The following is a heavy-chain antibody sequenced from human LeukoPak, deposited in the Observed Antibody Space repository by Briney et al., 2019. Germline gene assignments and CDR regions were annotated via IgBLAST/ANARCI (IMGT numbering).Heavy chain of an antibody. D-gene: IGHD1-26*01. CDR1: GFTVSSNY. V-gene: IGHV3-53*04. Sequence: GGSLRLSCAASGFTVSSNYMSWVRQAPGKGLEWVSVIYSGGSTYYADSVKGRFTISRHDSKNTLYLQMNSLRAEDTAVYYCAKLDSGGSLYYFDYWGQGTLVTVSS. CDR3: AKLDSGGSLYYFDY. CDR2: IYSGGST. J-gene: IGHJ4*02.